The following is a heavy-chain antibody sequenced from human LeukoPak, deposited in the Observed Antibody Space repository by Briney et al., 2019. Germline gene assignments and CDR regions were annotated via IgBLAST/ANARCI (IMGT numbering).Heavy chain of an antibody. V-gene: IGHV3-21*01. CDR3: ARESPMVRGVIIS. Sequence: GGSLRLSCAASGFTFSSYSMNWVRQAPGKGLEWVSSISSSSSYIYYADSVKGRLTISRDNAKNSLYLQMNSLRAEDTAVYYCARESPMVRGVIISWGQGTLVTVSS. J-gene: IGHJ4*02. D-gene: IGHD3-10*01. CDR2: ISSSSSYI. CDR1: GFTFSSYS.